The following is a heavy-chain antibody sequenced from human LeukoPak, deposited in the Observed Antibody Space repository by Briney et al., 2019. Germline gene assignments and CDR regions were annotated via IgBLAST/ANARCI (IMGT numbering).Heavy chain of an antibody. D-gene: IGHD2-15*01. Sequence: GGSLRLSCAASGFTFSSSSMSWVRQAPGEGLECVSAISGSVGSTYYADSVKGRFTISRDNSKNTLSLHMTSLRAEDTAVYYCATDSRYCSGGSCYSGTFDYWGQGTLVTVSS. CDR1: GFTFSSSS. V-gene: IGHV3-23*01. CDR2: ISGSVGST. J-gene: IGHJ4*02. CDR3: ATDSRYCSGGSCYSGTFDY.